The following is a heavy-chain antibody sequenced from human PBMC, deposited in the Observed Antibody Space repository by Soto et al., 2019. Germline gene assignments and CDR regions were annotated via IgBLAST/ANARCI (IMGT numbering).Heavy chain of an antibody. V-gene: IGHV4-31*03. CDR2: IYYSGST. Sequence: NPSETLSLTCTVSGGSISSGGYYWSWIRQHPGKGLEWIGYIYYSGSTYYNPSLKSRVTISVDTSKNKFSLKLSSVTAADTAVYYCARTGSDMVTPEDYWGQGTLVTVSS. CDR1: GGSISSGGYY. CDR3: ARTGSDMVTPEDY. D-gene: IGHD3-10*01. J-gene: IGHJ4*02.